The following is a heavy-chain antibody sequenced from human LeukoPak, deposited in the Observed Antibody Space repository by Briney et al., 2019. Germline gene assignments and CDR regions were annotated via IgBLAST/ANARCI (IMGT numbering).Heavy chain of an antibody. CDR2: ISSSSSYI. D-gene: IGHD3-10*01. V-gene: IGHV3-21*01. Sequence: GGSLRLSCAASGFTFSGYSMNWVRQAPGKGLEWVSSISSSSSYIYYADSVKGRFTISRDNAKNSLYLQMNSLRAEDTAVYYCARDSQVLLWFGEMKDAFDIWGQGTMVTVSS. CDR1: GFTFSGYS. J-gene: IGHJ3*02. CDR3: ARDSQVLLWFGEMKDAFDI.